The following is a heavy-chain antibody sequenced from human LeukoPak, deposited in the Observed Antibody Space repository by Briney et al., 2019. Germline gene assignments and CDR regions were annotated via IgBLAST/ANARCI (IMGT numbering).Heavy chain of an antibody. CDR1: GFTFSSYA. Sequence: GGSLRLSCAASGFTFSSYALSWVRQAPGKGLEWVSGINGGGGTTYYADSVKGRFTISRDNSKNTLYLQVNSLRAEDTAVYYCAKGSSGWYWRFDYWGQGTLVTASS. CDR2: INGGGGTT. J-gene: IGHJ4*02. CDR3: AKGSSGWYWRFDY. V-gene: IGHV3-23*01. D-gene: IGHD6-19*01.